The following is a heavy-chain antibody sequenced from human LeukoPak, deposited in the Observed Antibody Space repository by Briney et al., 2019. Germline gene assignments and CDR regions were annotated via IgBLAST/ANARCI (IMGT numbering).Heavy chain of an antibody. CDR3: ARHLRGVRGTFDY. D-gene: IGHD3-10*01. CDR2: ISSSGGTI. Sequence: GGSLRLSCAASGFTFSSYEMNWVRQAPGKGLEWVSYISSSGGTIYYADSVRGRFAISRDNAKNSLYLQMNSLRAEDTATYFCARHLRGVRGTFDYWGQGTLVTVSS. J-gene: IGHJ4*02. V-gene: IGHV3-48*03. CDR1: GFTFSSYE.